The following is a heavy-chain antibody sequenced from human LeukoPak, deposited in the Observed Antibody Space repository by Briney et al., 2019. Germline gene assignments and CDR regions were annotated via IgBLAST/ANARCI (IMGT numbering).Heavy chain of an antibody. CDR2: INPNSGGT. Sequence: GASVKVSCKASGYTFTGYYMHWVRQAPGQGLEWMGWINPNSGGTNYAQKFQGWVTMTRDTSISTAYMELSRLRSDDTAVYYCARETRVYGSGSRRVFDYWGQGTLVTVSS. CDR1: GYTFTGYY. CDR3: ARETRVYGSGSRRVFDY. V-gene: IGHV1-2*04. D-gene: IGHD6-19*01. J-gene: IGHJ4*02.